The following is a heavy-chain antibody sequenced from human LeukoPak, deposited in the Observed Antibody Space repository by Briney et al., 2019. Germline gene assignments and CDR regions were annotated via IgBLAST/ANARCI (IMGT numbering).Heavy chain of an antibody. D-gene: IGHD1-26*01. CDR3: AKDNRQWELNAFDI. CDR2: ISGSGGST. V-gene: IGHV3-23*01. CDR1: GFNVISRY. J-gene: IGHJ3*02. Sequence: PGGSLRLSCAVSGFNVISRYMSWVRQAPGKGLEWVSAISGSGGSTYYADSVKGRFTISRDNSKNTLYLQMNSLRAEDTAVYYCAKDNRQWELNAFDIWGQGTMVTVSS.